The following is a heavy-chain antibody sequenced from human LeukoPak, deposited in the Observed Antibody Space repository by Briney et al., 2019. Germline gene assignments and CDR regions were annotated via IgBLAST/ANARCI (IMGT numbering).Heavy chain of an antibody. V-gene: IGHV4-59*08. CDR3: ARATGNYGMDV. J-gene: IGHJ6*02. CDR2: IYYSGST. CDR1: GGSISSYY. D-gene: IGHD3-9*01. Sequence: SETLSLTCTVSGGSISSYYWSWIRQPPGKGLEWIGYIYYSGSTNYNPSLKSRVTISVDTSKNQFSLKLSSVTAADTAVYYCARATGNYGMDVWRQGTTVTVSS.